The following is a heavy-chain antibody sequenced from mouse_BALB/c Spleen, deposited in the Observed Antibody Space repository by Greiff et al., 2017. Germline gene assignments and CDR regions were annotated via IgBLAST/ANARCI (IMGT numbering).Heavy chain of an antibody. CDR2: ISSGGST. Sequence: EVKLVESGGGLVKPGGSLKLSCAASGFAFSSYDMSWVRQTPEKRLEWVAYISSGGSTYYSDSVKGRFTISKDNARNILYLQMSSLRSEDTAMYYCARGVHYCGCPCYFDYGGQGTTLTVSS. CDR3: ARGVHYCGCPCYFDY. J-gene: IGHJ2*01. D-gene: IGHD1-2*01. CDR1: GFAFSSYD. V-gene: IGHV5-6-5*01.